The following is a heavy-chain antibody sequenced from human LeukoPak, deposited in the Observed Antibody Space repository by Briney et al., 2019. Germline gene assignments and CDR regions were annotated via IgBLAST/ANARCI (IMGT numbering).Heavy chain of an antibody. CDR3: ARDSASYYDFWSGYQY. J-gene: IGHJ4*02. D-gene: IGHD3-3*01. CDR2: IKQDGSEK. Sequence: HAGRSLRLSCAASGFTFSSYVMHWVRQAPGKGLEWVANIKQDGSEKYYVDSVKGRFTISRDNAKNSLYLQMNSLRAEDTAVYYCARDSASYYDFWSGYQYWGQGTLVTVSS. V-gene: IGHV3-7*01. CDR1: GFTFSSYV.